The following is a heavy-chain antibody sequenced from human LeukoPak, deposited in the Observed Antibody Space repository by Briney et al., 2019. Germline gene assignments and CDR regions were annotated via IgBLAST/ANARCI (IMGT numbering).Heavy chain of an antibody. D-gene: IGHD6-19*01. J-gene: IGHJ6*02. V-gene: IGHV1-8*01. CDR3: ARESWGWQWLVFSRNYYYYGMDV. CDR2: MNPNSGNT. Sequence: ASVKVSCKASGYTLTSYDINWVRQATGQGLEWMGWMNPNSGNTGYAQKFQGRVTMTRNTSISTAYMELSSLRSEDTAVYYCARESWGWQWLVFSRNYYYYGMDVWGQGTTVTVSS. CDR1: GYTLTSYD.